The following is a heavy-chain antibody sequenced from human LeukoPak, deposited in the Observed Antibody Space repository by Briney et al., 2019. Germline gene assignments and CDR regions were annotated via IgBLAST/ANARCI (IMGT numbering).Heavy chain of an antibody. J-gene: IGHJ4*02. Sequence: GGSLRLSCAASGFTFSSSSMNWVRQAPGKGLEWVSYISSSSSTIYYADSVEGRFTISRDNSKNTLYLQMNSLRAEDTAVYYCAKVRTGHYFDYWGQGTLVTVSS. CDR2: ISSSSSTI. V-gene: IGHV3-48*01. D-gene: IGHD3/OR15-3a*01. CDR1: GFTFSSSS. CDR3: AKVRTGHYFDY.